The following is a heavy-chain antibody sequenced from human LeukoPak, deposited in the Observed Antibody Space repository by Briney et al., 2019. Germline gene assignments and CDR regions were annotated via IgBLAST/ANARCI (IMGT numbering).Heavy chain of an antibody. Sequence: PGGSLRLSCAASGFTFSSYAMSWDRQAPGKGLEWVSGISGSGDNTYYADSVKGRFTISRDNSKNTLYVQVNSLGTEDTAAYYCAKGSYYDSSGSFYFDYWGQGTLVTVFS. D-gene: IGHD3-22*01. J-gene: IGHJ4*02. CDR2: ISGSGDNT. V-gene: IGHV3-23*01. CDR1: GFTFSSYA. CDR3: AKGSYYDSSGSFYFDY.